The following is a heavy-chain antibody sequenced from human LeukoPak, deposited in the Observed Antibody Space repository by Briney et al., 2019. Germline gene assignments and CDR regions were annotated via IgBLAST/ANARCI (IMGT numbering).Heavy chain of an antibody. J-gene: IGHJ4*02. CDR3: AKGMIVVVPPLD. D-gene: IGHD3-22*01. CDR1: GFTFSSYG. V-gene: IGHV3-30*02. Sequence: PGGSLRLSCAASGFTFSSYGMHWVRQAPGKGLEWGAFIRYDGSNKYYADSVKGRFTISRDNSKNTLYLQMNSLRAADTAVYYCAKGMIVVVPPLDWGQGTLVTVSS. CDR2: IRYDGSNK.